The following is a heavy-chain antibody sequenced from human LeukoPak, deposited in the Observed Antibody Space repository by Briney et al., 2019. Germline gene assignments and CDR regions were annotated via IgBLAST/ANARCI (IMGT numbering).Heavy chain of an antibody. CDR3: GTVFDH. V-gene: IGHV3-74*01. Sequence: QPGGSLRLSCAASGFTFTNYWMHWVRQAPGKGLVWVSRIDIDGTGTSYADSVKGRFTISRDNAKNTVSLQMNSLKAEDTAVYYCGTVFDHWGPGIPVTVSS. J-gene: IGHJ4*02. CDR1: GFTFTNYW. CDR2: IDIDGTGT.